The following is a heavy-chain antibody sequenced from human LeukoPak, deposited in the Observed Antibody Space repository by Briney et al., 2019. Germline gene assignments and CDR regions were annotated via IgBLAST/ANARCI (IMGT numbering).Heavy chain of an antibody. CDR3: ARDLYSSGWFDY. CDR1: GFTFSSYS. J-gene: IGHJ4*02. CDR2: ISSSSYI. D-gene: IGHD6-19*01. V-gene: IGHV3-21*01. Sequence: GGSLRLSCAASGFTFSSYSMNWVRQAPGKGLEWVSFISSSSYIYYADSVKSLFTICRDNAKNSLYLQMNILRAEDTAVYYCARDLYSSGWFDYWGQGTLVTVSS.